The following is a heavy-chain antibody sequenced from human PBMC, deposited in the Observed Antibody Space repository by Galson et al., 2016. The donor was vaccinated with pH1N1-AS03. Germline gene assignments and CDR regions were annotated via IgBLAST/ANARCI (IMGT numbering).Heavy chain of an antibody. D-gene: IGHD2-2*02. CDR3: SGGVLVPAAIHT. V-gene: IGHV4-59*01. CDR1: GGSITSDY. J-gene: IGHJ5*02. CDR2: TYYSGNT. Sequence: SETLSLTCAVSGGSITSDYWSWIRQPPGKGLEWIGYTYYSGNTNYNPSLKSRITISVDTSKNQLSLRLSSVTAADSAVYYCSGGVLVPAAIHTWGQGTLVTVSS.